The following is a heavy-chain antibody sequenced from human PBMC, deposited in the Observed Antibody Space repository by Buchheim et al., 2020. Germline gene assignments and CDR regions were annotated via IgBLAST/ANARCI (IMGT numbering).Heavy chain of an antibody. Sequence: QVQLVESGGGVVQPGRSLRLSCAASGFTFSSYAMHWVRQAPGKGLEWVAVISYDGSNKYYADSVKGRFTISRDNSKNTLYLQMNSLRAEDTAVYYCASHSIAARPLDFWGQGT. J-gene: IGHJ4*02. V-gene: IGHV3-30-3*01. D-gene: IGHD6-6*01. CDR3: ASHSIAARPLDF. CDR1: GFTFSSYA. CDR2: ISYDGSNK.